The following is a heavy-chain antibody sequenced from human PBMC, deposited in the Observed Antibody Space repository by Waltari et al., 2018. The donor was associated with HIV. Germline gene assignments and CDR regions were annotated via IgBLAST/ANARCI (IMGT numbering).Heavy chain of an antibody. CDR3: ARTYYYDSPREFDY. CDR1: GYTFTSYG. CDR2: ISAHNGNT. Sequence: QVHLVPSGAAVTKPGASVKVSCKASGYTFTSYGLSWVRQAPGQGLEWMGWISAHNGNTNYAQNLQGRVTMTTDTSTNTAYMELRSLRSDDTAVYYCARTYYYDSPREFDYWGQGTLVTVSS. J-gene: IGHJ4*02. V-gene: IGHV1-18*01. D-gene: IGHD3-22*01.